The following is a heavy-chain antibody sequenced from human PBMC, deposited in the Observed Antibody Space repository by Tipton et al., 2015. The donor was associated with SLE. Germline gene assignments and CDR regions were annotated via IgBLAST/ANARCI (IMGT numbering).Heavy chain of an antibody. CDR3: ARGGEGVVPTMIMDV. V-gene: IGHV4-61*02. D-gene: IGHD5-12*01. Sequence: TLSLTCTVSGGSINSVSYSWSWIRQPAGKGLEWIGRIYTSGNTNYNPSLKSRVAISADTSKNQFSLKLNSVTAADTAVYYCARGGEGVVPTMIMDVWGKGTTVTVSS. J-gene: IGHJ6*03. CDR2: IYTSGNT. CDR1: GGSINSVSYS.